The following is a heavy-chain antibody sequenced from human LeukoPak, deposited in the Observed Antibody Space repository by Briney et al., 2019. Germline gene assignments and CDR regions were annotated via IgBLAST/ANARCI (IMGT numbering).Heavy chain of an antibody. CDR1: GFTFSSYA. V-gene: IGHV3-23*01. CDR2: IRDSGGST. J-gene: IGHJ4*02. Sequence: GRSLRLSCAASGFTFSSYAMHWVRQAPGKGLEWVSGIRDSGGSTFYADSVKGRFTISRDNSKNTLYVQMNSLRAEDTAVYYCAKDREGGYCSGGSCSFDYWGQGTLVTVSS. D-gene: IGHD2-15*01. CDR3: AKDREGGYCSGGSCSFDY.